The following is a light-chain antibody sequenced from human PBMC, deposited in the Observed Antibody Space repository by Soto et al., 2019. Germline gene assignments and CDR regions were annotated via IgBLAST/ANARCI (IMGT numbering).Light chain of an antibody. V-gene: IGLV2-8*01. Sequence: QSVLTQPPSASGSPGQSVTISCTGTSSDVGGYNYVSWYQQHPGKAPKLIIYEVNKRPSGVPDRFSGSKSGNTASLTVSGLQAEDEAHYYCSSYGGSNNLVFGGGTKVTVL. CDR1: SSDVGGYNY. CDR3: SSYGGSNNLV. J-gene: IGLJ2*01. CDR2: EVN.